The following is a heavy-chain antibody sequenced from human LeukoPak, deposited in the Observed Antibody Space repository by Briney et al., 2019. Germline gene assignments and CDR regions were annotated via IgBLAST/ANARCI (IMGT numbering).Heavy chain of an antibody. J-gene: IGHJ4*02. CDR2: IYSGGST. CDR3: ATTRRQLGENYFDY. CDR1: EFTVSSNY. Sequence: PGGSLRLSCAASEFTVSSNYMNWVRQAPGRGLEWVSVIYSGGSTYYADSVKGRFTISRDNSKNTLYLQMNSLRAEDTAVYYCATTRRQLGENYFDYWGQGTLVTVSS. D-gene: IGHD6-13*01. V-gene: IGHV3-66*02.